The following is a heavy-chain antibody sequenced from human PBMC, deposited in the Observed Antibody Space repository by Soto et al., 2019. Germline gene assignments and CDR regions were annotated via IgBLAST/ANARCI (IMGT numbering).Heavy chain of an antibody. CDR3: ARHKNGSGSYYRRGGYGMDV. V-gene: IGHV1-18*04. CDR1: GYTFTSYG. D-gene: IGHD3-10*01. Sequence: ASVKVSCKASGYTFTSYGISWVRQAPGQGLEWMGWISAYNGNTNYAQKLQGRVTMTTDTSTSTAYMELRSLRSDDTAVYYCARHKNGSGSYYRRGGYGMDVWGQGTTVTVSS. J-gene: IGHJ6*02. CDR2: ISAYNGNT.